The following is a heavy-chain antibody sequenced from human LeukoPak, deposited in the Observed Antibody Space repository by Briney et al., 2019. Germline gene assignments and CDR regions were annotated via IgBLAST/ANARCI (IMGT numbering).Heavy chain of an antibody. CDR2: IYYSGST. CDR3: ARHSRNTFGVVVVPYYFDY. V-gene: IGHV4-39*01. J-gene: IGHJ4*02. CDR1: GGSISSTGYY. Sequence: TASETLSLTCTVSGGSISSTGYYWGWVRQPPGKGLAWIGSIYYSGSTHYSPSLKSRVTISVDTSKNQFSLRLSSVTAADTAVYYCARHSRNTFGVVVVPYYFDYWGQGTLVTVSS. D-gene: IGHD3-16*01.